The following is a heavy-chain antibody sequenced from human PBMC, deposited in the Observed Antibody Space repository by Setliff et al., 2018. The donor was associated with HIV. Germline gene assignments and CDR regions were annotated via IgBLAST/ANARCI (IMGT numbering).Heavy chain of an antibody. J-gene: IGHJ4*02. Sequence: PSETLSLTCAVYGGSFSDYYWTWIRQPPGKGLEWIGEINHSGSTNYNPSLKSRVTISVDTSKNHFSLKLSSVTAADAAVYHCARGSPGGWYYYWGQGTPVTVSS. D-gene: IGHD6-19*01. CDR1: GGSFSDYY. CDR2: INHSGST. CDR3: ARGSPGGWYYY. V-gene: IGHV4-34*01.